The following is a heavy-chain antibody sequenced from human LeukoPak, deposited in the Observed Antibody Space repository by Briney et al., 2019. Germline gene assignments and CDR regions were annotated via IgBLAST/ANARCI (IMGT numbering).Heavy chain of an antibody. CDR3: VRALGANDY. CDR2: INPDGSST. J-gene: IGHJ4*02. Sequence: GGSLRLSCAASGFTYSSSWMHWVRQAPGKGLVWVSRINPDGSSTTYADSVKGRFTISSDNAKNTLYLQMDSLRAEDTAVYYCVRALGANDYWGQGTLGTVSS. CDR1: GFTYSSSW. V-gene: IGHV3-74*01. D-gene: IGHD1-26*01.